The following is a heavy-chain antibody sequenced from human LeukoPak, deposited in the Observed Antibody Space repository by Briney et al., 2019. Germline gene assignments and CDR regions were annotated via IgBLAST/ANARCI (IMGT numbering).Heavy chain of an antibody. CDR2: IYTSGST. V-gene: IGHV4-59*10. Sequence: PSETLSLTCAVYGGSFSGYYWSWIRQPPGKGLEWIGRIYTSGSTNYNPSLKSRVTISVDTSKNQFSLKLSSVTAADTAVYYCARAGWVTGYYYYYMDVWGKGTTVTISS. J-gene: IGHJ6*03. CDR3: ARAGWVTGYYYYYMDV. CDR1: GGSFSGYY. D-gene: IGHD5-18*01.